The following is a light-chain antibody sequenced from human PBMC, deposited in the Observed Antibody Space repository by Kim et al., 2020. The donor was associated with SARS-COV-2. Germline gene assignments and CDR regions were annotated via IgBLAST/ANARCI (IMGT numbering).Light chain of an antibody. CDR1: SSNIGSNT. CDR3: AAWDDSLNGPV. J-gene: IGLJ3*02. CDR2: SNN. Sequence: QPVLTQPPSASGSPGQRVTISCSGSSSNIGSNTVNWYQHLPGTAPKLLIYSNNQRPSGVPDRFSGSKSGTSASLAISGLQSEDEAAYYCAAWDDSLNGPVFGGGTQLTVL. V-gene: IGLV1-44*01.